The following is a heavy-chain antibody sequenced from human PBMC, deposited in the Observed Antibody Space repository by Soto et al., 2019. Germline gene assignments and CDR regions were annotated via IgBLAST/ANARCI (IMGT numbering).Heavy chain of an antibody. CDR2: IYYSGST. CDR1: VGSISSSSYY. D-gene: IGHD3-9*01. V-gene: IGHV4-39*01. Sequence: PSETLSLTCTVSVGSISSSSYYWGWIRQPPGKGLEWIGSIYYSGSTYYNPSLKSRVTISVDTSKNQFSLKLSSVTAADTAVYYCARHEVYYDILPTSFEFDYWGQGTLVTVSS. J-gene: IGHJ4*02. CDR3: ARHEVYYDILPTSFEFDY.